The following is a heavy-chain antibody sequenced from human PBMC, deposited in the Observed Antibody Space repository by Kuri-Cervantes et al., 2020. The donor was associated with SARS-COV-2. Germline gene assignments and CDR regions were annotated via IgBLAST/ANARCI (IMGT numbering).Heavy chain of an antibody. CDR3: ERERSTLLAFDY. CDR2: INPNSGGT. Sequence: ASVKVSCKASGYTFTGYYMHWVRQAPGQGLEWMGWINPNSGGTNYAQKLQGRVTMTTDTSTSTAYMELRRLSSDDTAVYYCERERSTLLAFDYWGQGILVTVSS. D-gene: IGHD2-15*01. J-gene: IGHJ4*02. CDR1: GYTFTGYY. V-gene: IGHV1-2*02.